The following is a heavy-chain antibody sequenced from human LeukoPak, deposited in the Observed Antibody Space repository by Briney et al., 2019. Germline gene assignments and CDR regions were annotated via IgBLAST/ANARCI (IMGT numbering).Heavy chain of an antibody. J-gene: IGHJ4*02. CDR1: GFTSSNAW. CDR2: IKQDGIEK. Sequence: GSLRLSCAASGFTSSNAWMSWVRQAPGKGLEWVANIKQDGIEKYYVDSVKGRFTISRDNAKNSLFLQMSSLRAEDTAIYYCTRVPYGDYWSSDYWGQGTLATVSS. D-gene: IGHD4-17*01. CDR3: TRVPYGDYWSSDY. V-gene: IGHV3-7*01.